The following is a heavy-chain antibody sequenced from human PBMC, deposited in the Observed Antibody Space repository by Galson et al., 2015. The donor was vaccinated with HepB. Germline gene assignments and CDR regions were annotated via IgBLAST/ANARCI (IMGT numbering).Heavy chain of an antibody. CDR3: ARGSGSGSYSEGFWDY. J-gene: IGHJ4*02. CDR1: GGTFSSYA. V-gene: IGHV1-18*01. D-gene: IGHD1-26*01. CDR2: ISAYNGNT. Sequence: SVKVSCKASGGTFSSYAISWVRQAPGQGLEWMGWISAYNGNTNYAQKLQGRVTMTTDTSTSTAYMELRSLRSDDTAVYYCARGSGSGSYSEGFWDYWGQGALVTVSS.